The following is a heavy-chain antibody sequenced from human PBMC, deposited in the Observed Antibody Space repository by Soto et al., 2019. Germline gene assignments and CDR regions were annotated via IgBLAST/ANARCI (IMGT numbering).Heavy chain of an antibody. CDR2: IKQDGSEK. CDR3: ARDQKPYYYGSGAADY. J-gene: IGHJ4*02. V-gene: IGHV3-7*01. D-gene: IGHD3-10*01. CDR1: GFTFSSYW. Sequence: EVQLVESGGGLGQPGGSLRLSCAASGFTFSSYWMSWVRQAPGKGLEWVANIKQDGSEKYYVDSVKGRFTISRDNAKNSLYLQMNSLRAEDTAVYYCARDQKPYYYGSGAADYWGQGTLVTVSS.